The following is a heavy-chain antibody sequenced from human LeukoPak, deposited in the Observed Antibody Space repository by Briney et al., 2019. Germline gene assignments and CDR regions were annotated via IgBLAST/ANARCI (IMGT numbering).Heavy chain of an antibody. CDR2: ISSSSSYI. J-gene: IGHJ4*02. Sequence: GGSLRLSCAASGFTVSNYNMNWVRQAPGKGLEWVSSISSSSSYIYYADSVKGPFNISRDNAKNSLYLQMNSLRAEDAAVYYCARDIGIAARPVFGYWGQGTLVTVSS. CDR1: GFTVSNYN. CDR3: ARDIGIAARPVFGY. V-gene: IGHV3-21*01. D-gene: IGHD6-6*01.